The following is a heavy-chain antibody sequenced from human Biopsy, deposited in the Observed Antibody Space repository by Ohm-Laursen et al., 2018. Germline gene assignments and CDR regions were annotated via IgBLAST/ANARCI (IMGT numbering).Heavy chain of an antibody. Sequence: SLRLSCSASGFTFSSYGMHWVRQAPGKGLEWVAVIWYDGSRQYYADSVKGRFTISRDNSKNTLYLQMNSLRAEDSAVYYCARDGAAGYGLDVWGQGTTVTVSS. CDR2: IWYDGSRQ. CDR1: GFTFSSYG. D-gene: IGHD6-25*01. J-gene: IGHJ6*02. CDR3: ARDGAAGYGLDV. V-gene: IGHV3-33*01.